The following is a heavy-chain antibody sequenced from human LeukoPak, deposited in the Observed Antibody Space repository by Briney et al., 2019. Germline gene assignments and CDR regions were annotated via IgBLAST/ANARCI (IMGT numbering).Heavy chain of an antibody. Sequence: GASVKVSCKASGYTFTGYYMHWVRQAPGQGLEWMGWINPNSGGTNYAQKFQGRVTMTRDTSISTAYMELSRLRSDDTAVYYCARGRVTMVRGVILGSWFDPWGQGTLVTVSS. CDR3: ARGRVTMVRGVILGSWFDP. V-gene: IGHV1-2*02. D-gene: IGHD3-10*01. CDR2: INPNSGGT. CDR1: GYTFTGYY. J-gene: IGHJ5*02.